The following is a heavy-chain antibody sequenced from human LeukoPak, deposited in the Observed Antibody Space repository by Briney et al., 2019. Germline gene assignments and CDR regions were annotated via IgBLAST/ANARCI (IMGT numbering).Heavy chain of an antibody. CDR3: ARDKGDYDTSGSLFVF. J-gene: IGHJ4*02. CDR2: ISSDGNTK. Sequence: GGSLRLSCASSGFTFSNYDMHWVRQAPGKGLEWVALISSDGNTKYYSDSVEGRFTISRDNSKNMLYLQVNSLRAEDTAVYYCARDKGDYDTSGSLFVFGGQGTLVTVSS. D-gene: IGHD3-22*01. V-gene: IGHV3-30*03. CDR1: GFTFSNYD.